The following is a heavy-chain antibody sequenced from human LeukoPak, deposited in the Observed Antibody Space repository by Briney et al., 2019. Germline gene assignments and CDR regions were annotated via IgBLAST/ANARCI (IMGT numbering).Heavy chain of an antibody. J-gene: IGHJ4*02. CDR3: ARGLSGYSYGYVDY. CDR1: GFTFSSYW. V-gene: IGHV3-7*04. Sequence: PGGSLRLSCAASGFTFSSYWMSWIRQAPGKGLEWVANIKQDGSEKYYVDSVKGQFTISRDNAKNSLYLQMNSLRAEDTAVYYCARGLSGYSYGYVDYWGQGTLVTVSS. D-gene: IGHD5-18*01. CDR2: IKQDGSEK.